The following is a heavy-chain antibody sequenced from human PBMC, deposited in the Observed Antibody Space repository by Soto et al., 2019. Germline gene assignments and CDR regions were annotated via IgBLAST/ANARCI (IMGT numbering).Heavy chain of an antibody. CDR3: ASALETGDY. Sequence: QVQLMESGGGVVQPGRSLRLSCVASGLTFSNYGMHWVRQAPGKGPEWVAVIWYDGSNKDYADSVKGRFTISRDNSRNTLYLQMNSLRAEDTAVYYCASALETGDYWGQGTLVTVSS. V-gene: IGHV3-33*01. CDR2: IWYDGSNK. CDR1: GLTFSNYG. J-gene: IGHJ4*02. D-gene: IGHD3-10*01.